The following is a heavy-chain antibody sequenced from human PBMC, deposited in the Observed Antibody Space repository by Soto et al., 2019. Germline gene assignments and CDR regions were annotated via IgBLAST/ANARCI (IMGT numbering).Heavy chain of an antibody. V-gene: IGHV4-61*01. CDR1: GGSVSGGSYY. Sequence: PSETLSLTCTVSGGSVSGGSYYWSWIRQPPGKGLEWIGYIYYSGSTNYNPSLKSRVTISVDTSKNQFSLKLSSVTAADTAVYYCARDSPHLSDWFDPWGQGTLVTV. CDR2: IYYSGST. J-gene: IGHJ5*02. CDR3: ARDSPHLSDWFDP.